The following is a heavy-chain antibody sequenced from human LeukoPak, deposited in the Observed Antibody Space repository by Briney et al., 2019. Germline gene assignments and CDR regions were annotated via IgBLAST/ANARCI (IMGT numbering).Heavy chain of an antibody. CDR1: GFTFSSDS. V-gene: IGHV3-21*01. D-gene: IGHD6-13*01. Sequence: PGGSLRLSCAASGFTFSSDSMNWVRQAPGTGLERVSSIRSSSSYIYYADSAKGRCITSTDNTTNSQYLQMNSLRAEDTAVYYCAREPDPFLAAACSNYYYGMDVWLQGTTDSVPS. CDR3: AREPDPFLAAACSNYYYGMDV. CDR2: IRSSSSYI. J-gene: IGHJ6*02.